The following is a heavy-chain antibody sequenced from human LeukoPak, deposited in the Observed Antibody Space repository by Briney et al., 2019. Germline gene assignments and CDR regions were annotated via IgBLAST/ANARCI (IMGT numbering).Heavy chain of an antibody. V-gene: IGHV3-23*01. CDR3: ARTYYYDSSGYLDAFDI. J-gene: IGHJ3*02. Sequence: GGSLRLSCAASGFTFSSYAISWVRQAPGKGLEWVSAISGSGGSTYYADSVKGRFTISRDNSKNTLYLQMNSLRAEDTAVYYCARTYYYDSSGYLDAFDIWGQGTMVTVSS. CDR1: GFTFSSYA. CDR2: ISGSGGST. D-gene: IGHD3-22*01.